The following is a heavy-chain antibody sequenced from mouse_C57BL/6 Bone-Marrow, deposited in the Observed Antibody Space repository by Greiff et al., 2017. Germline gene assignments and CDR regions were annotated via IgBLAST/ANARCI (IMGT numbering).Heavy chain of an antibody. CDR2: ISDGGSYT. Sequence: EVMLVESGGGLVKPGGSLKLSCAASGFTFSSYAMSWVRQTPEKRLEWVATISDGGSYTYYPDNVKGRFTISRDNAKNNLYLQMSHLTSEDTAMYYCARDQGPVVSRLYFEVWGTGTTVTVSS. CDR1: GFTFSSYA. J-gene: IGHJ1*03. CDR3: ARDQGPVVSRLYFEV. D-gene: IGHD1-1*01. V-gene: IGHV5-4*01.